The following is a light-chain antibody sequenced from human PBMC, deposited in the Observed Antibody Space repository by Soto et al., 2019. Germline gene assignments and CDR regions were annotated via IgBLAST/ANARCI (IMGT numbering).Light chain of an antibody. CDR3: SSYAGTNTPYV. CDR1: SSDVGGYYY. V-gene: IGLV2-8*01. Sequence: QSVLTQPPSASGSPGQSVTISCTGTSSDVGGYYYVSWYQQHPGKAPKLMIYEVSKQPSGVPDRFSGSKSGNTASLTVSGLQAEDEADYYCSSYAGTNTPYVFGTGTKVTV. J-gene: IGLJ1*01. CDR2: EVS.